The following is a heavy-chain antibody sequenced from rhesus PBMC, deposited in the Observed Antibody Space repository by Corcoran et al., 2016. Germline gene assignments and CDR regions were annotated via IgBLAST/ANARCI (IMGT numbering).Heavy chain of an antibody. CDR3: ARSLITMIEN. Sequence: QAQLQESGPGLVKPSETLSLTCAVSGDSFSSYWWSWIRQPPGKGLEWIGEINGNRGSTNSTPALKSRVTIAKDASKNQFSLKLSSVTAAYTAVYYCARSLITMIENWGRGVLVTVSS. J-gene: IGHJ5-2*02. V-gene: IGHV4-80*01. D-gene: IGHD3-28*01. CDR2: INGNRGST. CDR1: GDSFSSYW.